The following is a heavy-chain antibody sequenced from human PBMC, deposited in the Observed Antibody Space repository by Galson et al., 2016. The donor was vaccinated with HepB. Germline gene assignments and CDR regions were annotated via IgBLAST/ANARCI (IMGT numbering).Heavy chain of an antibody. CDR1: GFIFRNYQ. V-gene: IGHV3-53*01. CDR2: IYSGGNT. J-gene: IGHJ4*02. D-gene: IGHD3-16*01. Sequence: SLRLSCAASGFIFRNYQMSWVRQAPGKGPEWVSVIYSGGNTYYGDSVKGRLTISSDNSKNTVYLQLNSLRAEDTAVYYCARGPLGQFQSYYFDQWGQGTLVTVSS. CDR3: ARGPLGQFQSYYFDQ.